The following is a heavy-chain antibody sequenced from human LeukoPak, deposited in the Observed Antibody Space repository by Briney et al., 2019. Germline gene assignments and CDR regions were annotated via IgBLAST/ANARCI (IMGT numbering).Heavy chain of an antibody. CDR1: GYSITSGYY. CDR2: MYHSACT. Sequence: SETLSLTCTVSGYSITSGYYWGWIRQAPGKGLEWIVSMYHSACTYYNASLKSRATVSVDTSKTQFSLRLTSVTAADTAVYFCSRAVGYFDCSGYIFDDWGQGTLVTVSS. J-gene: IGHJ4*02. V-gene: IGHV4-38-2*02. CDR3: SRAVGYFDCSGYIFDD. D-gene: IGHD3-22*01.